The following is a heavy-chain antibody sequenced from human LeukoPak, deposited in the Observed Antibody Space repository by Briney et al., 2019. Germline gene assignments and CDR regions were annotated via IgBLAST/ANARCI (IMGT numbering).Heavy chain of an antibody. CDR2: IYTSGST. CDR1: GGSISSYY. CDR3: ARADSKLYYDFWSGPNWFDP. D-gene: IGHD3-3*01. Sequence: SETLSLTCTVSGGSISSYYWSWIRQPAGKGLEWIGRIYTSGSTNYNPSLKSRVTMSVDTSKNQFSLKLSSVTAADTAVYYCARADSKLYYDFWSGPNWFDPWGQGTLVTVSS. J-gene: IGHJ5*02. V-gene: IGHV4-4*07.